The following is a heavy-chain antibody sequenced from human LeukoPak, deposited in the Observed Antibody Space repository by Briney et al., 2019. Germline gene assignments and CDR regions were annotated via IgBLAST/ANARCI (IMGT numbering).Heavy chain of an antibody. Sequence: GGSLRLSCAASGFTFYNYAMSWVRQAPGKGLEWVANIKQDGSEKYYVDSVKGRFTISRDNAKNSLYLQMNSLRAEDTAVYYCARDRMVRGVFWFDPWGQGTLVTVSS. CDR1: GFTFYNYA. J-gene: IGHJ5*02. CDR3: ARDRMVRGVFWFDP. V-gene: IGHV3-7*01. CDR2: IKQDGSEK. D-gene: IGHD3-10*01.